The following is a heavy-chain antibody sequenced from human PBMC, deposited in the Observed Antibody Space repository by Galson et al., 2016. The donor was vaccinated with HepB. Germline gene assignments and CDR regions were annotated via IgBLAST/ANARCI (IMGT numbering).Heavy chain of an antibody. V-gene: IGHV1-69*13. D-gene: IGHD3-3*01. J-gene: IGHJ6*02. CDR1: GGTFSNYP. Sequence: SVKVSCKASGGTFSNYPITWVRQAPGQGLEWMGGIIPIFGTANYAQKFQGRVTISADESTSTAYVELSSLRSDDTAVYYCARSQGPYHDFWSGYLEVWGQGTTVTVSS. CDR3: ARSQGPYHDFWSGYLEV. CDR2: IIPIFGTA.